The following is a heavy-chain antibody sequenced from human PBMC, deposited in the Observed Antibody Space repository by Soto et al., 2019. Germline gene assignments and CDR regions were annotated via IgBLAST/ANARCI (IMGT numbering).Heavy chain of an antibody. CDR2: MNPNSGNT. Sequence: QVQLVQSGAEVKKPGASVKVSCKASGYTFTSYDINWVRQATGQGLEWMGWMNPNSGNTGYAQKSQSRVTMTRNTSISTAYMELSSLGSEDTAVYYCARFAAAGYYFDYRGQGTLVTLSS. V-gene: IGHV1-8*01. J-gene: IGHJ4*02. CDR3: ARFAAAGYYFDY. CDR1: GYTFTSYD. D-gene: IGHD6-13*01.